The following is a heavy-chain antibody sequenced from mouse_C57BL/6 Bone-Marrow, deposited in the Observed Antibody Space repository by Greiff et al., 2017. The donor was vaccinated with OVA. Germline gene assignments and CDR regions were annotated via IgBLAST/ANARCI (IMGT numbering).Heavy chain of an antibody. CDR1: GFTFSSYA. Sequence: EVQLVESGGGLVKPGGSLKLSCAASGFTFSSYAMSWVRQTPEKRLEWVATISDGGSYTYYPDNVKGRFTISRDNAKNNLYLQMSHLKSEDTAMYYCARGVVAPAMDYWGQGTSVTVSS. CDR3: ARGVVAPAMDY. J-gene: IGHJ4*01. CDR2: ISDGGSYT. D-gene: IGHD1-1*01. V-gene: IGHV5-4*01.